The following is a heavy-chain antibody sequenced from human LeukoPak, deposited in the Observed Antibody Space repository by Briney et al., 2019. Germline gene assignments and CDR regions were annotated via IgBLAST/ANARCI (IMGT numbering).Heavy chain of an antibody. D-gene: IGHD6-19*01. V-gene: IGHV4-30-4*01. CDR2: IYYSGST. CDR3: ARGLIAVDRYYFDY. CDR1: GGSISSGDYY. J-gene: IGHJ4*02. Sequence: SETLSLTCTVSGGSISSGDYYWSWIRQPPGKGLEWIGYIYYSGSTYYNPSLKSRITMSVDTSKNQFSLNLSSVTAADTAVYYCARGLIAVDRYYFDYWGKGTLVTVSS.